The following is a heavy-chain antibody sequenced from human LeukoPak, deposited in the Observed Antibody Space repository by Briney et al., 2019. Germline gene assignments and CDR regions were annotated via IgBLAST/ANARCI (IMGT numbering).Heavy chain of an antibody. CDR1: GYTLTDYY. V-gene: IGHV1-2*02. D-gene: IGHD2-2*01. CDR2: FNPNSGGT. J-gene: IGHJ4*02. Sequence: ASVKVSCKAPGYTLTDYYVHWVRLAPGQGLEWMGWFNPNSGGTNYAQKFQGRVTMTRDTSISTAYMELSRLTSDDTGVYYCARGYAYFDYWGQGTLVTVSS. CDR3: ARGYAYFDY.